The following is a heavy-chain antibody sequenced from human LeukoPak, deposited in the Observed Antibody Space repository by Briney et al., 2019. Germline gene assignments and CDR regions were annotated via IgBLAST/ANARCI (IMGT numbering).Heavy chain of an antibody. CDR2: ISSSGNTI. CDR1: GFTFSSYE. Sequence: GGSLRLSCAASGFTFSSYEMNWVRQTPGKGLEWVSYISSSGNTIYYADSVKGRFTISRDNAKNSLYLQMNSLRAEDTAVYYCARGGGYYGSGSLHYYYYGMDVWGQGTTVTVSS. V-gene: IGHV3-48*03. CDR3: ARGGGYYGSGSLHYYYYGMDV. J-gene: IGHJ6*02. D-gene: IGHD3-10*01.